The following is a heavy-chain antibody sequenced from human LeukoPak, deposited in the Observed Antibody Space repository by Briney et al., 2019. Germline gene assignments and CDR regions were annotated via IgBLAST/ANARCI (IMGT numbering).Heavy chain of an antibody. CDR2: IYTSGST. V-gene: IGHV4-4*07. CDR1: GGSISSYY. CDR3: AREVEWFGEPDAFDI. Sequence: SETLSLTCTVSGGSISSYYWSWIRQPAGKGLEWIGRIYTSGSTNYNPSLKSRVTMSVDTSKNQFSLKLSSVTAADTAVYYCAREVEWFGEPDAFDIWGQGTMVTVSS. J-gene: IGHJ3*02. D-gene: IGHD3-10*01.